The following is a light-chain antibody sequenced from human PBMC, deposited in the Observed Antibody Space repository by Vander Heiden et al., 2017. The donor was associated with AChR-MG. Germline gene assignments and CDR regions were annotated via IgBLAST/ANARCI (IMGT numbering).Light chain of an antibody. J-gene: IGLJ2*01. CDR1: TSNIDNNY. CDR3: GSWDNSLSAVV. V-gene: IGLV1-51*01. Sequence: QSVLTQPPSVSAAPGQKVTISCSGSTSNIDNNYVSWYQQVPGAAPKLLIYDDYKRESGIPDRFSAAKSGTSATLGITGLQTGDEADYYCGSWDNSLSAVVFGGGTKLTVL. CDR2: DDY.